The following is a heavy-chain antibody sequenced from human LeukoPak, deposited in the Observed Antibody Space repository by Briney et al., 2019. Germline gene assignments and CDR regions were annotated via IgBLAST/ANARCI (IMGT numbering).Heavy chain of an antibody. CDR1: GGTFSSYA. Sequence: SVKVSCKASGGTFSSYAISWVRQAPGQGLEWMGGIIPIFGTANYAQKFQGRVTITADESTSTAYMELSSLRSEDTAVYYCARDYYDSYDFWSAPLDYWGQGTLVTVSS. V-gene: IGHV1-69*01. J-gene: IGHJ4*02. CDR3: ARDYYDSYDFWSAPLDY. D-gene: IGHD3-3*01. CDR2: IIPIFGTA.